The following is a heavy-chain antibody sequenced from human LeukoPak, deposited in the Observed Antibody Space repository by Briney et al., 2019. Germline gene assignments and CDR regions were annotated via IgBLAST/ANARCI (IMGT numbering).Heavy chain of an antibody. CDR1: GGSISSSSYY. V-gene: IGHV4-39*07. J-gene: IGHJ4*02. CDR2: IYYSGST. CDR3: ARDPIQAVAGKGDTDY. D-gene: IGHD6-19*01. Sequence: SETLSLTCTVSGGSISSSSYYWGWIRQPPGKGLEWIGSIYYSGSTYYNPSLKSRVTISVDTSKNQFSLKLSSVTAADTAVYYCARDPIQAVAGKGDTDYWGQGTLVTVSS.